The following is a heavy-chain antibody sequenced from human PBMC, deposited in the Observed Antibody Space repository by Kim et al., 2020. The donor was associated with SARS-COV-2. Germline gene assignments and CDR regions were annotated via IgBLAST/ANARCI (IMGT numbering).Heavy chain of an antibody. Sequence: PTEYAPSVRGRFTISRDDSRNLVYLQMNSLRTEDTAVYYCARVAIVATPWGQGTLVTVSS. CDR3: ARVAIVATP. D-gene: IGHD5-12*01. V-gene: IGHV3-72*01. CDR2: PT. J-gene: IGHJ4*02.